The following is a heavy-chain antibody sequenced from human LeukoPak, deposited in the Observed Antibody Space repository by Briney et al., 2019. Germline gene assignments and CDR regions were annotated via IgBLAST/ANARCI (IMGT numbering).Heavy chain of an antibody. Sequence: PGGSLRLSCAASGFTFSSYGMNWVRQAPGKGLEWVSAISGSGDSTYYADSVKGRFTISRDNAKNTLYLQMNSLRTEDTAVYYCAKSEIPDFTMIVDVGPFDYWGQGTLVTVSS. V-gene: IGHV3-23*01. CDR1: GFTFSSYG. CDR3: AKSEIPDFTMIVDVGPFDY. J-gene: IGHJ4*02. D-gene: IGHD3-22*01. CDR2: ISGSGDST.